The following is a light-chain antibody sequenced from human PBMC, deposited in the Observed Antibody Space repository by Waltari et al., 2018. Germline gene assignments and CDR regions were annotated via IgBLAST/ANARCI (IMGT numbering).Light chain of an antibody. CDR1: QGIDNW. Sequence: DIQMTQSPSFVSASVGDRVTITCRASQGIDNWLAWYQQKPGKAPKFLNYSASSLQSGVPSRFVGSGSGTDFILTISRLQPEDFATYYCQQTNSFPRTFGQGTKVAIK. CDR2: SAS. V-gene: IGKV1-12*01. CDR3: QQTNSFPRT. J-gene: IGKJ1*01.